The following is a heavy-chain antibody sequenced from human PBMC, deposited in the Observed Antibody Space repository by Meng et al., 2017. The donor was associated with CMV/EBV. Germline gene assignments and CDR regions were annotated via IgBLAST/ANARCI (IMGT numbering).Heavy chain of an antibody. Sequence: ASVKVSCEASGYTFTSYYMHWVRQAPGQGLEWMGIINPSGGSTSYAQKFQGRVTMTRDTSTSTVYMELSSLRSEDTAVYYCARDPYCSSTSCYTGTPLNYGMDVWGQGTTVTVSS. CDR2: INPSGGST. CDR1: GYTFTSYY. CDR3: ARDPYCSSTSCYTGTPLNYGMDV. D-gene: IGHD2-2*02. V-gene: IGHV1-46*01. J-gene: IGHJ6*02.